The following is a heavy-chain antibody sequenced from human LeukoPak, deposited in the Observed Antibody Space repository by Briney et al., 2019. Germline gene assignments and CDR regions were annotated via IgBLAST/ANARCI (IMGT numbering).Heavy chain of an antibody. CDR1: GGTFRSFG. J-gene: IGHJ4*02. V-gene: IGHV1-69*04. Sequence: ASVKVSCKASGGTFRSFGISWVRQAPGQGLEWMGRIIPVFGIVKYARKFEGKVTITADKSTSTTYMELSGLRTEDTAVYFCARDENSGSGEFDYWGQGTLVTVSS. CDR2: IIPVFGIV. D-gene: IGHD3-10*01. CDR3: ARDENSGSGEFDY.